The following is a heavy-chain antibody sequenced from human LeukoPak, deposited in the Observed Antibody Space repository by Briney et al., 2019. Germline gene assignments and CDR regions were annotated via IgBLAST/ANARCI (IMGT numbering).Heavy chain of an antibody. CDR3: ARSDGDYALDY. V-gene: IGHV3-30*03. CDR2: IPYDGSNE. Sequence: GGSLGLSCVASGFTFSSYGMHWVRQAPGKGLEWVAVIPYDGSNEYYTDSVRGRFTISRDKSKNTLYLQMNSLRAEDTAVYYCARSDGDYALDYWGQGTLVTVSS. CDR1: GFTFSSYG. J-gene: IGHJ4*02. D-gene: IGHD4-17*01.